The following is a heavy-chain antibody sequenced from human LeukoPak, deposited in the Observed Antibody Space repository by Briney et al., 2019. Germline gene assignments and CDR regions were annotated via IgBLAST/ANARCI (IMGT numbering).Heavy chain of an antibody. CDR2: INHSGST. CDR3: ARSYSSSWFDY. D-gene: IGHD6-13*01. CDR1: GGSFSGYY. Sequence: SETLSLTCAVYGGSFSGYYWSWIRQPPGKGLEGIGEINHSGSTNYNPSLKSRVTISVDTSKNQFSLKMSSVTAADTAVYYCARSYSSSWFDYWGQGTLVTVSS. V-gene: IGHV4-34*01. J-gene: IGHJ4*02.